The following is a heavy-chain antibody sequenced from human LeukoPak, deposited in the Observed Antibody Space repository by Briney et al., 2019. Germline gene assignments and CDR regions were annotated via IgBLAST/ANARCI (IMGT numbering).Heavy chain of an antibody. CDR1: GFTFSSYR. CDR2: ISSSSNTI. J-gene: IGHJ3*02. V-gene: IGHV3-48*01. Sequence: GGALRLSCAASGFTFSSYRMNWVREAPGKGGEGGSYISSSSNTIYLADSVKGRFTISRDNTKDSLYLQMNSLRPEDTALYYCARVRSRYIWGTPQWPFDMWGQGTMVTV. D-gene: IGHD3-16*01. CDR3: ARVRSRYIWGTPQWPFDM.